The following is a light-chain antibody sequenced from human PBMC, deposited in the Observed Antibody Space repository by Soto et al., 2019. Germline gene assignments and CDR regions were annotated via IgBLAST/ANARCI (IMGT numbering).Light chain of an antibody. CDR2: DVS. CDR1: SSDVGGYNY. V-gene: IGLV2-11*01. Sequence: LTQPRSVSGSPGQSVTISCTGTSSDVGGYNYVSWYQQHPGKAPKLMIYDVSKRPSGVPDRFSGSKSGNTASLTISGLQAEDEADYYCCSYAGSYTPFYVFGTGTKVTVL. J-gene: IGLJ1*01. CDR3: CSYAGSYTPFYV.